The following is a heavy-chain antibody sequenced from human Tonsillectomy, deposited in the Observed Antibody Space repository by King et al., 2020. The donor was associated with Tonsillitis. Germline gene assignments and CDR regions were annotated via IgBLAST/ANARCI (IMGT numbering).Heavy chain of an antibody. J-gene: IGHJ3*02. D-gene: IGHD7-27*01. V-gene: IGHV3-30*18. CDR2: ISYDGSNK. CDR3: AKVRNWGFGEDAFDI. CDR1: GFTFSSYG. Sequence: VQLVESGGGVVQPGRSLRLSCAASGFTFSSYGMHWVRQAPGKGLEWVAVISYDGSNKYYADSVKGRFTISRDNSKNTLYLQMNSLRAEDTAVYYCAKVRNWGFGEDAFDICGQGKMCTVSS.